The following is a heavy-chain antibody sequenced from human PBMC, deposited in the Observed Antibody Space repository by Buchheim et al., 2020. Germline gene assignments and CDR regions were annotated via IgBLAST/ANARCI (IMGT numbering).Heavy chain of an antibody. CDR2: ISYDGSNK. CDR3: AKDWYDILTGTFNYYYYYYGMDV. CDR1: GFTFSSYG. Sequence: QVQLVESGGGVVQPGRSLRLSCAASGFTFSSYGMHWVRQAPGKGLEWVAVISYDGSNKYYADSVKGRFTIHRDNSKNKLYLEMNSLRAEDTAVYYCAKDWYDILTGTFNYYYYYYGMDVWGQGTT. J-gene: IGHJ6*02. V-gene: IGHV3-30*18. D-gene: IGHD3-9*01.